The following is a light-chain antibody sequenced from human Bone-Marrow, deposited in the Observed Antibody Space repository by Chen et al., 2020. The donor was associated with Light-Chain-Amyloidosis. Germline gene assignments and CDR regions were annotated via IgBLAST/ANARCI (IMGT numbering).Light chain of an antibody. CDR1: NIGSTS. Sequence: SYVLTQPSSVSVAPGQTATIACGGNNIGSTSVHWYQQTPGQAPLLVGYDDSDRPSGIPERWSGSNSGNTATMTISRVEAGDEADYDCQVWGRSSDRPVFGGGTKLTVL. CDR2: DDS. J-gene: IGLJ3*02. V-gene: IGLV3-21*02. CDR3: QVWGRSSDRPV.